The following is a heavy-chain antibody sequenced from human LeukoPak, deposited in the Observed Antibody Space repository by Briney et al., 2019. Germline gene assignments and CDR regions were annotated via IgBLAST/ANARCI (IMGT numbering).Heavy chain of an antibody. CDR2: ISSNGGNT. Sequence: GGSLRLSCAASGFTVSSNYMSCVRQAPGKGLEYVSGISSNGGNTYYSDSVKGRFSISRDNSKNTLYLQMGCLRAEDMAVYYCARDSRPYCGGDCSIDYWGQGTLVTVSS. CDR1: GFTVSSNY. CDR3: ARDSRPYCGGDCSIDY. D-gene: IGHD2-21*02. J-gene: IGHJ4*02. V-gene: IGHV3-64*02.